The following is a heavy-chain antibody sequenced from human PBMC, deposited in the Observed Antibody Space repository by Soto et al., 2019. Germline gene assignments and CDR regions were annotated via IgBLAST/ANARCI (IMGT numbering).Heavy chain of an antibody. Sequence: QVQLVQSGAEVKKPGSSVKVSCKASGGTFSSYAISWVRQAPGQGLEWMGGIIPIFGTANYAQKFQGRVTITADESTSTAYMELSSLRSEDTAVYYCARAPGDCSGGSCYSPFYYGMDVWGQRTTVTVSS. CDR1: GGTFSSYA. J-gene: IGHJ6*02. CDR3: ARAPGDCSGGSCYSPFYYGMDV. D-gene: IGHD2-15*01. CDR2: IIPIFGTA. V-gene: IGHV1-69*01.